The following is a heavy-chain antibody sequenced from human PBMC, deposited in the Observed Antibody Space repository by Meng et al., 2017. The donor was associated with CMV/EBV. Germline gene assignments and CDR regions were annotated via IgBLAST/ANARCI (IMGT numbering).Heavy chain of an antibody. Sequence: GESLKISCADSGFTFSSYSMNWVRQAPGKGLEWVSSISSSSSYIYYADSVKGRFTISRDNAKNSLYLQMNSLRAEDTAVYYCARDQQLGYYYGMDVWGQGTTVTVSS. CDR3: ARDQQLGYYYGMDV. J-gene: IGHJ6*02. CDR2: ISSSSSYI. V-gene: IGHV3-21*01. D-gene: IGHD6-6*01. CDR1: GFTFSSYS.